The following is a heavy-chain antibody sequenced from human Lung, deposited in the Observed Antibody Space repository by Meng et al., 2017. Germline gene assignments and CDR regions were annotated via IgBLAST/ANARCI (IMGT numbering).Heavy chain of an antibody. CDR3: VSERGGGSFDY. J-gene: IGHJ4*02. D-gene: IGHD3-10*01. CDR1: GYTFTTYG. CDR2: ISAYNGNT. V-gene: IGHV1-18*01. Sequence: QVQVVQSGAEVKEHGASVKVSCKASGYTFTTYGLSWVRQAPGQGLEWMGWISAYNGNTKYAQKVQGRVTMTRDTSTTTAYMELRNLRSDDTAVYYCVSERGGGSFDYWGQGTLVTVSS.